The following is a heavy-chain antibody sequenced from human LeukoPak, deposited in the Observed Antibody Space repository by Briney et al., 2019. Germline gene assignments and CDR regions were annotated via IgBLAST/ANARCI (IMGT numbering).Heavy chain of an antibody. V-gene: IGHV1-18*01. CDR1: GYTFTSYG. Sequence: ASVKVSCKASGYTFTSYGISWVRQAPGQGLEWMGWISAYNGNTNYAQKLQGRVTITTDTSTSTAYMELRSLRSDDTAVYYCARVDPGAVADNWFDRWGQGTLVTVSS. CDR3: ARVDPGAVADNWFDR. CDR2: ISAYNGNT. J-gene: IGHJ5*02. D-gene: IGHD6-19*01.